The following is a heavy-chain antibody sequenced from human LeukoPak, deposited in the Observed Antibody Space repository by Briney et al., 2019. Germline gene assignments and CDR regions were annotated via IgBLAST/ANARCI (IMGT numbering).Heavy chain of an antibody. CDR3: ARRTLKFSSSWYKLPNWFDP. D-gene: IGHD6-13*01. J-gene: IGHJ5*02. V-gene: IGHV4-39*07. CDR2: IYYSGST. CDR1: GGSISSSSYY. Sequence: SETLSLTCTVSGGSISSSSYYWGWIRQPPGKGLEWIGSIYYSGSTYYNPSLKSRVTISVDTSKNQFSLKLSSVTAADTAVYYCARRTLKFSSSWYKLPNWFDPWGQGTLVTVSS.